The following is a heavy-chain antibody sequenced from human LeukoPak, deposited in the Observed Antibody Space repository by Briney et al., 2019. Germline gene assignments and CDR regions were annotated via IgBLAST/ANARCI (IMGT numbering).Heavy chain of an antibody. V-gene: IGHV1-18*01. J-gene: IGHJ4*02. Sequence: ASVKVSCKASGYTFNTYGFSWVRQAPGQGLEWMGWITMINGNTDYAEKLQVRVTMTIDTSTSTAYMELRSLRSDDTAVYYCASSLTIFGVVHWGQGTLLTVSS. D-gene: IGHD3-3*01. CDR1: GYTFNTYG. CDR3: ASSLTIFGVVH. CDR2: ITMINGNT.